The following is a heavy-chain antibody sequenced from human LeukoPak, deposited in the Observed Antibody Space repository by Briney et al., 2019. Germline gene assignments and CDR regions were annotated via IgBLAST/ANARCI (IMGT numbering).Heavy chain of an antibody. CDR3: AREGGGADAFDI. V-gene: IGHV1-46*01. CDR1: GYTFTSYY. CDR2: INPSGGST. J-gene: IGHJ3*02. Sequence: GASVKVSCKASGYTFTSYYIHWVRQAPGQGLEWMGIINPSGGSTNYAQKFQGRVTMTRDMSTSTVYMELSSLRSEDTAVYYCAREGGGADAFDIWGQGTMVTVSS. D-gene: IGHD2-21*01.